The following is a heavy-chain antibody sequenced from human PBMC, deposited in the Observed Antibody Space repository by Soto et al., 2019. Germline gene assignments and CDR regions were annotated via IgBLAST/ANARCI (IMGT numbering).Heavy chain of an antibody. V-gene: IGHV1-2*02. CDR1: GYTFTSYG. CDR3: AREGDWIQLWSYYFDY. Sequence: ASVKVSCKASGYTFTSYGIHWVRQAPGQGLEWMGWIDPSSGSTSYAQKFQGRVTMTRDASISTAYMELRRLRSDDTAVYYCAREGDWIQLWSYYFDYWGQGTLVTVSS. J-gene: IGHJ4*02. CDR2: IDPSSGST. D-gene: IGHD5-18*01.